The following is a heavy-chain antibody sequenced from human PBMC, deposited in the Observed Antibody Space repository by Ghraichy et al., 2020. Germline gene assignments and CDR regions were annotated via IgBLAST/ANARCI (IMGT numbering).Heavy chain of an antibody. D-gene: IGHD3-22*01. CDR1: GFTFSSYA. CDR3: AKEAYYYFDSSGYHYIDY. Sequence: GGSLRLSCAASGFTFSSYAMSWVRQAPGKGLEWVSAISGTGGSTYYADSVKGRFTISRDNSKNTLYLQMNSLRAEDTAVYYCAKEAYYYFDSSGYHYIDYWGQGTLVTVSS. J-gene: IGHJ4*02. CDR2: ISGTGGST. V-gene: IGHV3-23*01.